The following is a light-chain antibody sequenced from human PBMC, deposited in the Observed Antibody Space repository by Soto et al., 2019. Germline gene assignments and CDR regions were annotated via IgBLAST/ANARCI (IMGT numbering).Light chain of an antibody. CDR1: QSLLHSNGYNY. CDR3: MQPLQSWT. Sequence: DIVMTQSPLSLHVTPGEPASISCSSSQSLLHSNGYNYLDWYLQKPGHSPQLLIYLGSNRASGVPDRFSGGGSGTDFTLKISRVEAEDVGVYYCMQPLQSWTFGQGTKVDIK. V-gene: IGKV2-28*01. J-gene: IGKJ1*01. CDR2: LGS.